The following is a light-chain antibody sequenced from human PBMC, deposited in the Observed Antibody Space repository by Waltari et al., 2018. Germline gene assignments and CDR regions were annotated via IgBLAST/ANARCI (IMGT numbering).Light chain of an antibody. CDR3: QQYGMSPIT. J-gene: IGKJ5*01. V-gene: IGKV3-20*01. Sequence: EIVLTQSPGTLSLSPGERATLSCRASQSFSSSSLAWYQQKHGQSPRLLIDDASSRATGIPDRFSGSGSGADFTLTISRLEPEDFAVYYCQQYGMSPITFGQGTRLEIK. CDR1: QSFSSSS. CDR2: DAS.